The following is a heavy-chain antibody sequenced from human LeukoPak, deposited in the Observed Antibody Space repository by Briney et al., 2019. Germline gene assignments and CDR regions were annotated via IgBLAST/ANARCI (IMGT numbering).Heavy chain of an antibody. Sequence: SGPTLVKPTQTLTLTCTFSGFSLSTSGVGVGWIRQPPGKALEWLALIYWNDDKRYSPSLKSRLTITKDTSKNQAVLTMTNMDPVDTATYYCAHRFLEWLSHDAFDIWGQGTMVTVSS. V-gene: IGHV2-5*01. CDR2: IYWNDDK. J-gene: IGHJ3*02. D-gene: IGHD3-3*01. CDR1: GFSLSTSGVG. CDR3: AHRFLEWLSHDAFDI.